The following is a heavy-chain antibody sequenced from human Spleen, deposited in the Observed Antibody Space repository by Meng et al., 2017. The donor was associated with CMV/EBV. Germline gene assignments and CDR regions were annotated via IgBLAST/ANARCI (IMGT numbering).Heavy chain of an antibody. V-gene: IGHV4-39*07. Sequence: GSLRLSCTVSGGSISSNSYYWGWIRQPPGKGLEWIGSIRYSGSTYYNPSLKSRVTISVDTSKNQFSLRLTSVTAADTAVYYCARDRDPSALSRYYYYGLDVWGQGTTVTVS. CDR2: IRYSGST. CDR3: ARDRDPSALSRYYYYGLDV. CDR1: GGSISSNSYY. D-gene: IGHD6-6*01. J-gene: IGHJ6*02.